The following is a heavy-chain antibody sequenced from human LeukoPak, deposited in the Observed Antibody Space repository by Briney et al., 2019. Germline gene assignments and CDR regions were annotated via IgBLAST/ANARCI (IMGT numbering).Heavy chain of an antibody. J-gene: IGHJ4*02. D-gene: IGHD4-17*01. CDR3: AKDKLASRGDDYGDYVGYFDY. CDR2: ISYDGSNK. CDR1: GFTFSSYG. Sequence: GGSLRLSCAASGFTFSSYGMQWVRQAPGKGLEWVAVISYDGSNKYYADSVKGRFTISRDNSKNTLYLQMNSLRAEDTAVYYCAKDKLASRGDDYGDYVGYFDYWGQGTLVTVSS. V-gene: IGHV3-30*18.